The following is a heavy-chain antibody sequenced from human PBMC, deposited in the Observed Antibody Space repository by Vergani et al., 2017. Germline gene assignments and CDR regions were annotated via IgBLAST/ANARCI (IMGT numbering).Heavy chain of an antibody. V-gene: IGHV3-30*02. CDR2: IRSDESRR. CDR1: GFTFNSYG. J-gene: IGHJ4*02. D-gene: IGHD2-15*01. CDR3: AKECGGYCSGGTCYPEY. Sequence: QVQLVESGGGVVQPGGSLRLSCAASGFTFNSYGMHWVRQAPGKGLEWVASIRSDESRRYYGDSMEGPFTISRDNSKNTLYLQMKSLRPEDTAVYYCAKECGGYCSGGTCYPEYWGQGTLVTVSS.